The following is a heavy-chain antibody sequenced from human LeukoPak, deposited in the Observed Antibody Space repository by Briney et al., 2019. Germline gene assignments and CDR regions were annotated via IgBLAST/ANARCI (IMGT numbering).Heavy chain of an antibody. Sequence: PGGSLRLSCAASGFTVSSNYMSWVRQAPGKGLEWVSVIYSGGSTYYADSVKGRFTISRDSSKNTLYLQMSSLRTADTAVYYCARDVGDEGNYWGQGTLVTVSS. CDR3: ARDVGDEGNY. CDR1: GFTVSSNY. CDR2: IYSGGST. J-gene: IGHJ4*02. D-gene: IGHD3-16*01. V-gene: IGHV3-53*01.